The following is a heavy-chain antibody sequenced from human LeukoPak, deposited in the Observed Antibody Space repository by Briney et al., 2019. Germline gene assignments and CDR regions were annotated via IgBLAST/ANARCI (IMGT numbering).Heavy chain of an antibody. CDR1: GGSISSSSFY. J-gene: IGHJ4*02. CDR2: IYYSGST. D-gene: IGHD3-10*02. V-gene: IGHV4-39*01. CDR3: ARRYPLSSGSFFN. Sequence: SETLSLTCTVSGGSISSSSFYWVWIRQPPGKGLEWIGSIYYSGSTYYNPSLKSRVTISVDTSKNQFSLKLSSVTAADTAVYYCARRYPLSSGSFFNWGQGTLVTVSS.